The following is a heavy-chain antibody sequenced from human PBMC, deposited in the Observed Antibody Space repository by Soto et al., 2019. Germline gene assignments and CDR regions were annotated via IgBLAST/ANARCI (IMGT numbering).Heavy chain of an antibody. CDR2: INHSGST. CDR3: ARGQVRGAYYYYYGMDV. V-gene: IGHV4-34*01. D-gene: IGHD1-26*01. J-gene: IGHJ6*02. CDR1: GGSFSGYY. Sequence: QVQLQQWGAGLLKPSETLSLTCAVYGGSFSGYYWSWIRQPPGKGLEWIGEINHSGSTNYNPSLKSRVTISVDTSKNQFSLKRSSVTAADTAVYYCARGQVRGAYYYYYGMDVWGQGTTVTVSS.